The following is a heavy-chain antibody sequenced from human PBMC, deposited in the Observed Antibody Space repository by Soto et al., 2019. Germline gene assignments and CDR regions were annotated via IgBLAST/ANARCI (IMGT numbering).Heavy chain of an antibody. D-gene: IGHD2-8*01. J-gene: IGHJ5*02. Sequence: QLQLQESGPGLVKPSETLSLTCTVSGGSISSSSYYWGWIRQPPGKGLEWIGSIFYSGSTYYNPSLKSRVTISVDTSKNQFSLKLRSVTAADSAVYYCARHCTNAVCPPFDPWGQGTLVTVSS. CDR1: GGSISSSSYY. V-gene: IGHV4-39*01. CDR3: ARHCTNAVCPPFDP. CDR2: IFYSGST.